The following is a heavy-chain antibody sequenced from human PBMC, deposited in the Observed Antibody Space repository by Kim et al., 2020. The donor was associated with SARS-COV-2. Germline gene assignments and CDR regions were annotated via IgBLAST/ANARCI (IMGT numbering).Heavy chain of an antibody. CDR2: IYYSGST. J-gene: IGHJ4*02. Sequence: SETLSLTCTVSGGSISSSSYYWGWIRQPPGKGLEWIGSIYYSGSTYYNPSLKSRVTISVDTSKNQFSLKLSSVTAADTAVYYCASPSGSYEYFDYWGKGTLVTVSS. V-gene: IGHV4-39*01. CDR3: ASPSGSYEYFDY. D-gene: IGHD1-26*01. CDR1: GGSISSSSYY.